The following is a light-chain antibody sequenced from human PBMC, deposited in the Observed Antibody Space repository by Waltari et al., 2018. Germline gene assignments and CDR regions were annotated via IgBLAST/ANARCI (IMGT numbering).Light chain of an antibody. CDR2: AAS. Sequence: ELVLTQSPGTLPWSPGEGPTLSCRARHSIGTSLVWYQQKPGQAPRLLIYAASSRATGVPDRFSGSGSGTDFSLTISRLEPEDFAVYYCQHHDRLPATFGQGTKVEIK. J-gene: IGKJ1*01. CDR3: QHHDRLPAT. CDR1: HSIGTS. V-gene: IGKV3-20*01.